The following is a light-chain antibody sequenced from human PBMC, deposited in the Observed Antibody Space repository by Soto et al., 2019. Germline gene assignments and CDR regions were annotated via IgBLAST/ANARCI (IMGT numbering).Light chain of an antibody. J-gene: IGKJ5*01. CDR1: QSVNSNY. CDR3: QQYDNSIT. Sequence: EIVLTQSPDTVSLSPGETATLSCRASQSVNSNYLAWYQHKPGQAPRLLIYGASNRATGIPDRFSGSGSGTDFSLNISRLEPEDFAVFYCQQYDNSITFGQGTRLEIE. V-gene: IGKV3-20*01. CDR2: GAS.